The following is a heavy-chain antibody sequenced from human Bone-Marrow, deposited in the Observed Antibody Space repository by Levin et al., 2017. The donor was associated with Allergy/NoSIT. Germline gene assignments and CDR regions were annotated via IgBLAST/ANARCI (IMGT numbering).Heavy chain of an antibody. CDR3: ASFNGYDLDY. J-gene: IGHJ4*02. Sequence: ASETLSLTCTVSGGSISGGGYYWSWIRQHPGKGLEWIGYIYYSGNTYYNPSLKSRVIISVVTSKNQLSLKLTSVTVADTGVYYCASFNGYDLDYWGQGTLVTVSS. V-gene: IGHV4-31*03. D-gene: IGHD5-12*01. CDR2: IYYSGNT. CDR1: GGSISGGGYY.